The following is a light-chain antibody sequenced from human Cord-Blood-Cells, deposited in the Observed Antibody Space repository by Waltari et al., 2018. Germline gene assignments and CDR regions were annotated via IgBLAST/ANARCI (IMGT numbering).Light chain of an antibody. CDR3: QQYYSTPT. V-gene: IGKV4-1*01. CDR1: QSVLYSSNNKNY. J-gene: IGKJ1*01. CDR2: WAS. Sequence: DTVMNQSPDSLAVSLGERALINCKSRQSVLYSSNNKNYLAWFQQKPGQPPKLLIYWASTRESGVPDRFSGSGSGTDFTLTIISLQAEDVAVYYCQQYYSTPTFGQGTKVEIK.